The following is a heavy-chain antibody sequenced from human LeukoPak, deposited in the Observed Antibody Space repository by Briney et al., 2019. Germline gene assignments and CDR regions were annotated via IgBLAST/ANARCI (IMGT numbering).Heavy chain of an antibody. CDR3: ARAVQGVTLDC. CDR1: GFTFTSHG. Sequence: GGSLRLSCAASGFTFTSHGMHWVRQTPGKGLEWVAIIWYDGSKKYYADSVKGRFTISRDDSKNTLYVQMNSLRVEDTAVYYCARAVQGVTLDCWGQGTLVTVSS. J-gene: IGHJ4*02. D-gene: IGHD3-10*01. CDR2: IWYDGSKK. V-gene: IGHV3-33*01.